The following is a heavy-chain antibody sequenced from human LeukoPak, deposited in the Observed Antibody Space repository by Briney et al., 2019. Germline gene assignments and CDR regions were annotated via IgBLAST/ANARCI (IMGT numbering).Heavy chain of an antibody. D-gene: IGHD6-19*01. Sequence: QPGRSLRLSCAASGFTFSSYGMHWVRQAPGKGLEWVAVISYDGSNKYYADSVKGRFTISRDNSKNTLYLQMNSLRAEDTAVYYCAKLAEQWLVREAFDIWGQGTMVTVSS. V-gene: IGHV3-30*18. CDR1: GFTFSSYG. CDR3: AKLAEQWLVREAFDI. CDR2: ISYDGSNK. J-gene: IGHJ3*02.